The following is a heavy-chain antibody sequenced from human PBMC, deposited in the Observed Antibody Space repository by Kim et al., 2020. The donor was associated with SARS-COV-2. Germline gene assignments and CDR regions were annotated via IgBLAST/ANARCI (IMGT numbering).Heavy chain of an antibody. CDR3: ARVDYYDSSGYPGPTRPEYYFDY. J-gene: IGHJ4*02. Sequence: SETLSLTCTVSGGSISSSSYYWGWIRQPPGKGLEWIGSIYYSGSTYYNPSLKSRVTISVDTSKNQFSLKLSSVTAADTAVYYCARVDYYDSSGYPGPTRPEYYFDYWGQGTLVTVSS. D-gene: IGHD3-22*01. CDR2: IYYSGST. CDR1: GGSISSSSYY. V-gene: IGHV4-39*07.